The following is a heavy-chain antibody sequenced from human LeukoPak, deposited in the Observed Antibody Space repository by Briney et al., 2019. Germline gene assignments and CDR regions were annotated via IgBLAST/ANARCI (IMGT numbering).Heavy chain of an antibody. CDR1: GGSFSGYY. V-gene: IGHV4-34*01. D-gene: IGHD2-15*01. CDR2: INHSGST. Sequence: PSETLSLTCAVYGGSFSGYYWSWIRQPPGKGLEWIGEINHSGSTNYNPSLKSRVTISVDTSKNQFSLKLSSVTAADTAVYYCAIYRGYCSGGSCYKLDYWGQGTLATVSS. CDR3: AIYRGYCSGGSCYKLDY. J-gene: IGHJ4*02.